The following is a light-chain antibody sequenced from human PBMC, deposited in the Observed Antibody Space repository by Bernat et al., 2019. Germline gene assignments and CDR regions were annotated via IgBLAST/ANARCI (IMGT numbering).Light chain of an antibody. CDR2: GNT. CDR1: SSNIGAGYD. J-gene: IGLJ2*01. CDR3: QSYDSSLSGSV. V-gene: IGLV1-40*01. Sequence: QSVLTQPPSVSGAPGQRVTISSTGSSSNIGAGYDVHWYQQLPGTAPKLLMYGNTNRPSGVPDRFSGSRSGTSASLAITGLQAEDEADYYCQSYDSSLSGSVFGGGTKLTVL.